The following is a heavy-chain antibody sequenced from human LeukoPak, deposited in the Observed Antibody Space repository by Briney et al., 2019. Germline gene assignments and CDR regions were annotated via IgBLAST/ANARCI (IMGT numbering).Heavy chain of an antibody. J-gene: IGHJ4*02. CDR3: TTVTDGGLDY. CDR2: IKRKTDGGTA. Sequence: GGSLRLSCAASGFTFSHAWMSWVRQAPGKGLEWVGRIKRKTDGGTADHAAPVKGRFTISRDDSKNTLYLQMNSLKTEDTAAYYCTTVTDGGLDYWGQGTLVTVSS. V-gene: IGHV3-15*01. CDR1: GFTFSHAW.